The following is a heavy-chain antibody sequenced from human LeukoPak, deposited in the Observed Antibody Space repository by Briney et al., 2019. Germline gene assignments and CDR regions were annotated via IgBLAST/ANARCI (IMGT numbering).Heavy chain of an antibody. D-gene: IGHD6-19*01. Sequence: SGGSLRLSCAASGFTFSSYEMNWVRQAPGKGLEWVSYISSSGSTIYYADSVKGRFTISRDNAKNSLYLQMNSLRAEDTAVYYCARDRPAVAGFYWGQGTLVTVSS. V-gene: IGHV3-48*03. CDR3: ARDRPAVAGFY. J-gene: IGHJ4*02. CDR2: ISSSGSTI. CDR1: GFTFSSYE.